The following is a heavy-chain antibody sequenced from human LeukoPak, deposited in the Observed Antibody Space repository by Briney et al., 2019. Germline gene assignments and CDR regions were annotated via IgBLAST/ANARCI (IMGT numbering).Heavy chain of an antibody. Sequence: SETLSLTCTVSGGSISSYYWSWIRQPPGKGLEWIGYIYYSGSTNYNPSLKSRVTISVDTSKNQFSLKLSSVTAADTAVYYCAIQTDYYFDYWGQGTLVTVSS. V-gene: IGHV4-59*01. CDR1: GGSISSYY. CDR3: AIQTDYYFDY. CDR2: IYYSGST. D-gene: IGHD3-3*01. J-gene: IGHJ4*02.